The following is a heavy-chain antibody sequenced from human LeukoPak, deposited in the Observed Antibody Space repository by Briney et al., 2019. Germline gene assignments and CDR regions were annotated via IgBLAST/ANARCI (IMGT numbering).Heavy chain of an antibody. CDR2: IQYDGSKK. CDR3: ARDLGQYYDTSDNWFDP. J-gene: IGHJ5*02. V-gene: IGHV3-30*02. D-gene: IGHD3-22*01. CDR1: GFTFSNYD. Sequence: PGGSLRLSCAASGFTFSNYDMHWVRRAPGRGLEWVTFIQYDGSKKYYADSVKGRFTISRDNSKNTLNLQMNSLRAEDTAVYYCARDLGQYYDTSDNWFDPWGQGTLVTVSS.